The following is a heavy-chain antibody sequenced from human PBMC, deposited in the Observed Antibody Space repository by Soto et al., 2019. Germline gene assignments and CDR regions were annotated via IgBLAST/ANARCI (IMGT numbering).Heavy chain of an antibody. V-gene: IGHV3-11*01. Sequence: GGSLRLSCAASGFTFSDYYMSWIRQAPGKGLEWVSYISSSGSTIYYADSVKGRFTISRDNAKNSLYLQMNSLRAEDTAVYYCARDEGYSGYDRDPNWFDPWGQGTLVTVSS. CDR2: ISSSGSTI. CDR1: GFTFSDYY. J-gene: IGHJ5*02. CDR3: ARDEGYSGYDRDPNWFDP. D-gene: IGHD5-12*01.